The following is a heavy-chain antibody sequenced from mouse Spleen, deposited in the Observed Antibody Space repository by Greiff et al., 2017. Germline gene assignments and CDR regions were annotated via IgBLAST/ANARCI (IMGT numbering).Heavy chain of an antibody. J-gene: IGHJ2*01. CDR3: ARNWAYYFDS. D-gene: IGHD4-1*01. Sequence: QVQLKQPGAELVRPGSSVKLSCKASGYTFTSYWMHWVKQRPIQGLEWIGNIDPSDSETHYNQKFKDKATLTVDKSSSTAYMQLSSLTSEDSAVYYCARNWAYYFDSWGQGTTLTFSS. V-gene: IGHV1-52*01. CDR2: IDPSDSET. CDR1: GYTFTSYW.